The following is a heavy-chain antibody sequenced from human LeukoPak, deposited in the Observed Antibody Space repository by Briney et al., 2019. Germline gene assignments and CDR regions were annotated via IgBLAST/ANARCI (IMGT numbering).Heavy chain of an antibody. Sequence: ASVKVSCKASGGTFSSYAISWVRQAPGQGLEWMGGIIPIFGTANYAQKFQGRVTITTDESTSTAYMELSSLRSEDTAVYYCARDGRDGYNSGRGGAFDIWGQGTMVTVSS. D-gene: IGHD5-24*01. CDR2: IIPIFGTA. V-gene: IGHV1-69*05. CDR1: GGTFSSYA. J-gene: IGHJ3*02. CDR3: ARDGRDGYNSGRGGAFDI.